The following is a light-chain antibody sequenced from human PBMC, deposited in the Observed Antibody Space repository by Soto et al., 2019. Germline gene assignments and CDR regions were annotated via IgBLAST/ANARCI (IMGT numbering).Light chain of an antibody. CDR1: SSDVGSYNL. J-gene: IGLJ1*01. CDR3: CSYAGRTSL. V-gene: IGLV2-23*02. Sequence: TSSDVGSYNLVSWYQQLPGNVPKLIIYEVSKRPSGVSNRFSGSESGNTASLTISGLQAEDEAYYYCCSYAGRTSLFVTGTEVTVL. CDR2: EVS.